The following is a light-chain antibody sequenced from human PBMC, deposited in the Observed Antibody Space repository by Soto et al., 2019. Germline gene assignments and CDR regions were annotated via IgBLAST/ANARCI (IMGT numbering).Light chain of an antibody. CDR1: SSNIGSHT. Sequence: QSGLTQPPSASGTPGQRVSISCSGGSSNIGSHTVNWYQQLPGTAPKLLIYSTYHRPSGVPDRFSGSKSGTSASLAISGLQSDDEADYYCASWDASLNGVVFGGGTKLTVL. J-gene: IGLJ2*01. CDR2: STY. V-gene: IGLV1-44*01. CDR3: ASWDASLNGVV.